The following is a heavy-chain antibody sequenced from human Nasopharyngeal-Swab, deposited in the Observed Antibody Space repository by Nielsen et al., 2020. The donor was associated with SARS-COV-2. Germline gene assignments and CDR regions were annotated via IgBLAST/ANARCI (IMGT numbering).Heavy chain of an antibody. CDR3: ASMLLPRYGMDV. Sequence: GESLKISCAASGFTFSSYNINWVRQAPGKGLEWVSSISSSSSYIYYADSVKGRFTISRDNAKNSLYLQMNSLRAEDTAVYYCASMLLPRYGMDVWGQGTTVTVSS. CDR1: GFTFSSYN. D-gene: IGHD2-15*01. CDR2: ISSSSSYI. V-gene: IGHV3-21*01. J-gene: IGHJ6*02.